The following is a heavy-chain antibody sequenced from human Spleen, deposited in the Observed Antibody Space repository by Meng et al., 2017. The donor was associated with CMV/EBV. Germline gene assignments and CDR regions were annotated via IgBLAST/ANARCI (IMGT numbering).Heavy chain of an antibody. D-gene: IGHD2-8*01. CDR1: GYSFTNYW. V-gene: IGHV5-51*01. CDR2: IYPGDSDT. CDR3: ARHGDSVLIAY. Sequence: KVSCKSSGYSFTNYWIAWVRQMPGKGLEWMGIIYPGDSDTRYSPSFQGQVTISADKSISTACLQWSSLKASDTAMYYCARHGDSVLIAYWGQGTLVTVSS. J-gene: IGHJ4*02.